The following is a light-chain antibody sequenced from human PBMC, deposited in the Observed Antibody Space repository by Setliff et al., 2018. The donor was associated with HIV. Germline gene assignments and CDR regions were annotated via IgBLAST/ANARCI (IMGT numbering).Light chain of an antibody. CDR3: SSYAGSDTWI. CDR1: SSDIGDYES. J-gene: IGLJ2*01. CDR2: DVT. Sequence: QPALTQPASVSGSPAQSITISCTGSSSDIGDYESVSWYQQHPGEVPKLIIYDVTKRPSGISNRFSASKSGNTASLTISGLQAEDEARYYCSSYAGSDTWIFGGGTKVTV. V-gene: IGLV2-23*02.